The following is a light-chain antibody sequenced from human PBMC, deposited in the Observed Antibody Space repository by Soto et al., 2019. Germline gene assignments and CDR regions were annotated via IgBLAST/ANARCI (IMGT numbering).Light chain of an antibody. CDR1: SSDVGGYHY. V-gene: IGLV2-8*01. CDR3: SPYAGSDNFV. Sequence: QSALTQPPSASGSPGQSVTIACTGTSSDVGGYHYVSWYQQHPGKAPKLIIYEVSERPSGVPDRFSGSKSDNTASLTVSGLQAEDEADYYCSPYAGSDNFVFGTGTKVTVL. J-gene: IGLJ1*01. CDR2: EVS.